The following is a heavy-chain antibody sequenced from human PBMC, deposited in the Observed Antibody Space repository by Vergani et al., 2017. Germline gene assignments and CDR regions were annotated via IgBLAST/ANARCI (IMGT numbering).Heavy chain of an antibody. CDR2: IYYSGST. CDR3: ARYLAAAGTYYYYYGMDV. Sequence: QVQLQESGPGLVKPSETLSLTCTVSGGSISSYYWSWIRQPPEKGLEWIGYIYYSGSTNYNPSLKSRVTISVDTSKNQFSLKLSSVTAADTAVYYCARYLAAAGTYYYYYGMDVWGQGTTVTVSS. CDR1: GGSISSYY. J-gene: IGHJ6*02. D-gene: IGHD6-13*01. V-gene: IGHV4-59*01.